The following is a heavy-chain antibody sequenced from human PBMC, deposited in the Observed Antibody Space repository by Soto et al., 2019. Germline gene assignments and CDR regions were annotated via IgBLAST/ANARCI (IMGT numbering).Heavy chain of an antibody. CDR3: ISFCSSCFFDY. J-gene: IGHJ4*02. Sequence: EVQLVESGGDLVQPGGSLKLSCAASGFTFRGSAMHWVRQASGKGLEWVGRIRSKPNNYATEYAASVQGRFIISRDDSKNTAYLHMNNLKTEATAVYYCISFCSSCFFDYWGQGTPVTVSS. V-gene: IGHV3-73*01. D-gene: IGHD6-13*01. CDR1: GFTFRGSA. CDR2: IRSKPNNYAT.